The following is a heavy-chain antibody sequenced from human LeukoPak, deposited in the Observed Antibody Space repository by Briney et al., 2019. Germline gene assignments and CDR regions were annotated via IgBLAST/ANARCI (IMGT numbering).Heavy chain of an antibody. CDR3: ARTSIAVAATYGLDY. V-gene: IGHV3-53*01. D-gene: IGHD6-19*01. Sequence: PGGSLSLSCAASGFTVITNYMSWVRQAPGKGLEWVSVIYSGGGTYYADSVKGRFTISRDNSKNTLYLQMNSLRAEDTAVYYCARTSIAVAATYGLDYWGQGILVTVSS. CDR1: GFTVITNY. CDR2: IYSGGGT. J-gene: IGHJ4*02.